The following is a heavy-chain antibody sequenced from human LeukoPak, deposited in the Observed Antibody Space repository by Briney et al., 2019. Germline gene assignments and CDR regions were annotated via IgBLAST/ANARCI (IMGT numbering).Heavy chain of an antibody. CDR1: GGSISSGSYY. V-gene: IGHV4-39*01. CDR2: IYYSGST. J-gene: IGHJ4*02. D-gene: IGHD1-1*01. Sequence: PSETLSLTCTVSGGSISSGSYYWGWIRQPPGKGLEWIGSIYYSGSTYYNPSLKSRVTISVDTSKNQFSLKLSSVTAADTAVYYCARHSSRYRSHFDYWGQGTLVTVSS. CDR3: ARHSSRYRSHFDY.